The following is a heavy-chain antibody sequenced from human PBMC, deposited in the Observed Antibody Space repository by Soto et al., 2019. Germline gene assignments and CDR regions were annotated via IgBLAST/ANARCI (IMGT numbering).Heavy chain of an antibody. Sequence: ESGGGLVQPGGSLRLSCAASGFTVTNNYMSWVRQAPGKGLEWVSVIHTGGSTYYADSVKGRFTISRDNSKNTLYLQMNSLRAEDTAVYYCARDNRVDTAMGIDYWGQGTLVTVSS. J-gene: IGHJ4*02. D-gene: IGHD5-18*01. CDR1: GFTVTNNY. CDR2: IHTGGST. V-gene: IGHV3-66*01. CDR3: ARDNRVDTAMGIDY.